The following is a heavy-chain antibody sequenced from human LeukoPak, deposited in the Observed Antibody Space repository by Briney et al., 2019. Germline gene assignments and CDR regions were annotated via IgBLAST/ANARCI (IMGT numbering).Heavy chain of an antibody. D-gene: IGHD5-18*01. J-gene: IGHJ4*02. CDR3: ARSVTYSYGYFDQ. CDR2: ISYGGSP. Sequence: SETLSLTCTVSGGSISNYYWSWIRQPPGKGLEWIGYISYGGSPSYNPSLKSRATISVDTAKNQFSLKLTSVTAADTALYYCARSVTYSYGYFDQWGQGTLVTVSS. V-gene: IGHV4-59*01. CDR1: GGSISNYY.